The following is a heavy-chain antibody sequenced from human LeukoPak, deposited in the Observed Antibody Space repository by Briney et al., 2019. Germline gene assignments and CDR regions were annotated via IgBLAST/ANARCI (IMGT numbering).Heavy chain of an antibody. CDR2: IYNTGST. V-gene: IGHV4-59*11. CDR3: ARGNSPYDFWSAYYFTY. CDR1: GGSIGSHY. J-gene: IGHJ4*02. D-gene: IGHD3-3*01. Sequence: SETLSLTCSVSGGSIGSHYWSWIRQPPGKGLEWIASIYNTGSTNYTPPLKSRVTISADTSKNHFSLRLSSVTAADTAVYYCARGNSPYDFWSAYYFTYWGQGILVTVSS.